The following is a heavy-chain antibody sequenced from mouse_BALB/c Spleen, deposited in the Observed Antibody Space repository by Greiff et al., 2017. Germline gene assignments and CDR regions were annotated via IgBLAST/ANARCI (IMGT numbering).Heavy chain of an antibody. CDR1: GFTFSDYY. V-gene: IGHV5-4*02. J-gene: IGHJ2*01. Sequence: EVQVVESGGGLVKPGGSLELSCAASGFTFSDYYMYWVRQTPEKRLEWVATISDGGSYTYYPDSVKGRFTISRDNAKNNLYLQMSSLKSEDTAMYYCARGRTTAHFDYWGQGTTLTVSS. CDR2: ISDGGSYT. D-gene: IGHD1-2*01. CDR3: ARGRTTAHFDY.